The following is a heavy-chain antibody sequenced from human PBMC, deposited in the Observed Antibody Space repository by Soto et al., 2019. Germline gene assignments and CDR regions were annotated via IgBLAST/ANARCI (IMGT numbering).Heavy chain of an antibody. J-gene: IGHJ1*01. CDR3: ARTLTPNPAEYFQH. D-gene: IGHD3-16*01. CDR1: GYTFTRYY. CDR2: INPSGGST. V-gene: IGHV1-46*03. Sequence: GAPVKVSCKAPGYTFTRYYMHWVRQAPGQGLEWMGMINPSGGSTTYAQNLQGRVTVTRDTSTSTVYLELSSLRSEDTAVYYCARTLTPNPAEYFQHWGQGTLVTVSS.